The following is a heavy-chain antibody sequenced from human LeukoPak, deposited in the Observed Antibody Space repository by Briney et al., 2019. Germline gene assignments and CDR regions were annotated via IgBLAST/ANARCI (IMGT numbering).Heavy chain of an antibody. Sequence: ASVKVSCKASGYTFTGHYIHWVRQAPGQGLEWMGGFDPEDGETIYAQKFQGRVTMTEDTSTDTAYMELSSLRSEDTAVYYCASFGATVTTEFDYWGQGTLVTVSS. CDR3: ASFGATVTTEFDY. CDR2: FDPEDGET. D-gene: IGHD4-11*01. J-gene: IGHJ4*02. V-gene: IGHV1-24*01. CDR1: GYTFTGHY.